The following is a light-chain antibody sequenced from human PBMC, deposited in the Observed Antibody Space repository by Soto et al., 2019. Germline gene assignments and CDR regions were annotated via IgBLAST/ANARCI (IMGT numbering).Light chain of an antibody. Sequence: QLVLTQSPSASASLGASVKLTCTLSSGHNSYAIAWHQQQPEKGPRYLMKVNSDGSHSKGDGIPDRFSGSSSGAERYLTISSLQSEDEADYNCQNWSTDIRVFGGGTKLTVL. J-gene: IGLJ3*02. CDR1: SGHNSYA. CDR3: QNWSTDIRV. CDR2: VNSDGSH. V-gene: IGLV4-69*01.